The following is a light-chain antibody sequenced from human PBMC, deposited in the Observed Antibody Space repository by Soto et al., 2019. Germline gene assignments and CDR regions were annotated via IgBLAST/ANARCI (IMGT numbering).Light chain of an antibody. Sequence: DIQMTQSPSTLSVSVGDRVTITCRASQSISNWLAWYQQKPGKAPNLLIYDASTLESGGPSRFSGSGSGSEFTLTISSLQPDDFATYYCQQYNSFRTFGQGTKVELK. J-gene: IGKJ1*01. V-gene: IGKV1-5*01. CDR1: QSISNW. CDR2: DAS. CDR3: QQYNSFRT.